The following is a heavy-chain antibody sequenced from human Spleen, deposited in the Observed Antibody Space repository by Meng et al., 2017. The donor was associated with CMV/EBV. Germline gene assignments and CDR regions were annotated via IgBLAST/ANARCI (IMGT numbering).Heavy chain of an antibody. J-gene: IGHJ4*02. D-gene: IGHD3-10*01. V-gene: IGHV3-23*01. CDR1: GFAFSSHA. Sequence: GESLKISCAGSGFAFSSHAMIWVRQAPGKGLEWVSAMSGSGGSTNYADSVKARFTISRDNSKNTLYLQMNSLRAEDTAVYYCARVLYGSGSYYPADWGQGTLVTVSS. CDR3: ARVLYGSGSYYPAD. CDR2: MSGSGGST.